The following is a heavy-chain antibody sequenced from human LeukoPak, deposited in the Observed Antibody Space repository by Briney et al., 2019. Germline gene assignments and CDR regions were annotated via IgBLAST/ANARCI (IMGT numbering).Heavy chain of an antibody. J-gene: IGHJ4*02. Sequence: GESLKISCEGSGYSFTSYWISWVRQMPGTGLEWMGTIDPTDSYTNYSPSFQGHLTISADKSFSTAYLQWSSLKASDTAIYYCARQRYYFDFSGYYHDYWGQGTLMIVSA. D-gene: IGHD3-22*01. V-gene: IGHV5-10-1*01. CDR2: IDPTDSYT. CDR1: GYSFTSYW. CDR3: ARQRYYFDFSGYYHDY.